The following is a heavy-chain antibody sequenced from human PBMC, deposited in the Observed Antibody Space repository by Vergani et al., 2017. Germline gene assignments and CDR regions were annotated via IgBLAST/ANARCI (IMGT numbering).Heavy chain of an antibody. CDR3: AIDDTIHPFGGHIVVVTANDAFDI. CDR2: IIPIFGTA. V-gene: IGHV1-69*01. J-gene: IGHJ3*02. D-gene: IGHD2-21*02. Sequence: QVQLVQSGAEVKKPGSSVKVSCKASGGTFSSYAISWVRQAPGQGLEWMGGIIPIFGTANYAQKFQGRVTITADESTSTAYMELSSLRSEDTAVYYCAIDDTIHPFGGHIVVVTANDAFDIWGQGTMVTVSS. CDR1: GGTFSSYA.